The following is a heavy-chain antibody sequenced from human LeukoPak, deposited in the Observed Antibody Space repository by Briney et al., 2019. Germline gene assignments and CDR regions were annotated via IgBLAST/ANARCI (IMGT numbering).Heavy chain of an antibody. Sequence: GGSLRLSCAASGFTFSGYWMSWVRQAPGKGLEWVANIKQDESEKNYVESVKGRFTISRDNAKNSLFLQMNSLRAEDTAIYYCAIDAHYYESGTYYYYFDSWGQGTLVTVSS. D-gene: IGHD3-22*01. CDR3: AIDAHYYESGTYYYYFDS. CDR2: IKQDESEK. J-gene: IGHJ4*02. V-gene: IGHV3-7*01. CDR1: GFTFSGYW.